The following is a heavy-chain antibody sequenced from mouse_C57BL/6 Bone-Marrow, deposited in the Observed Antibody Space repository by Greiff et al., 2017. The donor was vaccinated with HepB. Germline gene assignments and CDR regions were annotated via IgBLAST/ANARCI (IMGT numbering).Heavy chain of an antibody. Sequence: QVQLQQSGAELVKPGASVKMSCKASGYTFTSYWITWVKQRPGQGLEWIGDIYPGSGSTNYNEKFKSKATLTVDTSSSTAYMQLSSLTSEDSAVYYCARAAYYGSSYAYFDYWGQGTTLTVSS. CDR1: GYTFTSYW. D-gene: IGHD1-1*01. CDR2: IYPGSGST. CDR3: ARAAYYGSSYAYFDY. V-gene: IGHV1-55*01. J-gene: IGHJ2*01.